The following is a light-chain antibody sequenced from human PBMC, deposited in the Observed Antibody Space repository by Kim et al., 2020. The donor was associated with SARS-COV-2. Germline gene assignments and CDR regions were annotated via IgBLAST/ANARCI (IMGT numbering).Light chain of an antibody. CDR1: QSIAPNH. CDR2: GTS. Sequence: LSPGERATLSCRASQSIAPNHLAWFQQKPGQAPRLLIYGTSSRDTGIPDRFSASESGTDFTLTISRLEPEDVAVYFCQEYDRPPYTFGQGTKLEIK. V-gene: IGKV3-20*01. CDR3: QEYDRPPYT. J-gene: IGKJ2*01.